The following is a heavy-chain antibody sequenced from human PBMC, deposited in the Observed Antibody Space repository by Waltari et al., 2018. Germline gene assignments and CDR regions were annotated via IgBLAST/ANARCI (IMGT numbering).Heavy chain of an antibody. CDR1: GGSISSYY. V-gene: IGHV4-4*07. J-gene: IGHJ6*03. CDR2: IYTSGST. Sequence: QVQLQESGPGLVKPSETLSLTCTVTGGSISSYYLSWIRPPAGKGLEWIGRIYTSGSTNYNPSLKSRVTMSVDTSKNQFSLKLSSVTAADTAVYYCARITTGTTKRYYYYYMDVWGKGTTVTVSS. D-gene: IGHD1-1*01. CDR3: ARITTGTTKRYYYYYMDV.